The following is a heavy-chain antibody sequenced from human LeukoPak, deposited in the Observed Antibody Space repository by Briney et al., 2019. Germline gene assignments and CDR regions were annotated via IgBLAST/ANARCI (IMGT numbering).Heavy chain of an antibody. J-gene: IGHJ6*03. Sequence: PSETLSLTCTVSGGSISSYYWSWIRQPPGKGLEWIGYIYYSGSTNYNPSLKSRVTISVDTSKNQFSLKLSSVTAADTAVYYCARGEIGVGRPYYYMDVWGKGTTVTVSS. V-gene: IGHV4-59*01. CDR3: ARGEIGVGRPYYYMDV. CDR1: GGSISSYY. D-gene: IGHD2-2*01. CDR2: IYYSGST.